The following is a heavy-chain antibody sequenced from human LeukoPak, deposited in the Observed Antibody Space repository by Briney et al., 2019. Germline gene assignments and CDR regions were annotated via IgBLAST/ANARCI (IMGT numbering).Heavy chain of an antibody. CDR1: GFTFSDYY. V-gene: IGHV3-11*04. J-gene: IGHJ4*02. CDR2: ISSSGSTI. Sequence: GGSLRLSCAASGFTFSDYYMSWIRQAPGEGLEWVSYISSSGSTIYYADSVKGRFTISRDNAKNSLYLQMNSLRAEDTAVYYCARDRRGILGITISHPLDYWGQGTLVTVSS. CDR3: ARDRRGILGITISHPLDY. D-gene: IGHD3-3*01.